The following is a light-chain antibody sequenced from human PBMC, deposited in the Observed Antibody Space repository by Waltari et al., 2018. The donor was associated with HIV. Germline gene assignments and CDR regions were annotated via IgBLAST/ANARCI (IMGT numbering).Light chain of an antibody. CDR2: QDT. Sequence: SYELTQPPSVSVSPGQTATITCSGDALGDKYACWYQQKPGQSPILVIYQDTKRPSGIPERFSGSISGNTATLTISGTQAMDEADYYCQAWDSKTGYVFGTGTKVTVL. J-gene: IGLJ1*01. CDR3: QAWDSKTGYV. CDR1: ALGDKY. V-gene: IGLV3-1*01.